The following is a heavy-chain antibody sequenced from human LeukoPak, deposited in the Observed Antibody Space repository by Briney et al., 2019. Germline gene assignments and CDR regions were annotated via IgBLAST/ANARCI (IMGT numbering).Heavy chain of an antibody. J-gene: IGHJ4*02. V-gene: IGHV3-23*01. Sequence: GGSLRLSCTASGFTFSDYGMSWVPQAPGKGLEWVSTIFSDGGTTYYADSVKGRLTISRDNSKNTLYLQMNSLRAEDTAVYYCAKQVGRGSYQYYFDYWGQGTLVTLSS. CDR3: AKQVGRGSYQYYFDY. D-gene: IGHD1-26*01. CDR2: IFSDGGTT. CDR1: GFTFSDYG.